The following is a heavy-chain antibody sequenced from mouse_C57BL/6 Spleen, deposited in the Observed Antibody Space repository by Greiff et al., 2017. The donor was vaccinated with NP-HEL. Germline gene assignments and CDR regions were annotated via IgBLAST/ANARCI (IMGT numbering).Heavy chain of an antibody. CDR3: ARSRNSDY. CDR2: IYWDEDK. J-gene: IGHJ2*01. CDR1: VFSLSTFGMG. Sequence: QVTLKVSGPGILQPSQTLSLSCSFSVFSLSTFGMGVSWIRQPSGKGLEWLAHIYWDEDKHYKPSLKSRLTISKNTSNNHVFLKITAVDAADTATYCSARSRNSDYWGQGTTLTVSS. V-gene: IGHV8-9*01.